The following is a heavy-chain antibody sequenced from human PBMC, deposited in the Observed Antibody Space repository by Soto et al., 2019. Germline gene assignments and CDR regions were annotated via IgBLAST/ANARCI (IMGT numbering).Heavy chain of an antibody. CDR2: IRSKANRYAT. D-gene: IGHD3-3*01. CDR3: TRPTSIPIFGVATEGYFDL. V-gene: IGHV3-73*01. CDR1: GFTFSGSA. Sequence: EVQLVESGGGLVQPGGSLKLSCAASGFTFSGSAMHWVRQASGKGLEWVGRIRSKANRYATAYAASVKGRFTISRDDSKNTEYLQMNSLKTEDTAVYYCTRPTSIPIFGVATEGYFDLWGRGTLVTVSS. J-gene: IGHJ2*01.